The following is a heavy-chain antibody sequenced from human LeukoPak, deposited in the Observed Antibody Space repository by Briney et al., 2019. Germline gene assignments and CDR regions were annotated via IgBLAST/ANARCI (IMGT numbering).Heavy chain of an antibody. J-gene: IGHJ4*02. CDR3: ARGLRWHDY. V-gene: IGHV3-7*01. CDR2: IKQEGRET. D-gene: IGHD5-24*01. CDR1: GFTFSSYW. Sequence: GGSLRLSCAASGFTFSSYWMNWVRQAPGKGLEWVANIKQEGRETNYVDSVKGRFTISRDNAKNSLYLQMNSLRAEDTAVYYCARGLRWHDYWGQGALVIVSS.